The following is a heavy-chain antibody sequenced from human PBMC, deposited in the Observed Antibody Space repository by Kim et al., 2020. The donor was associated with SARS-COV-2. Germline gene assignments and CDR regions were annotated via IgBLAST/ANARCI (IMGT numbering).Heavy chain of an antibody. D-gene: IGHD3-10*01. J-gene: IGHJ6*02. V-gene: IGHV3-33*06. CDR3: AKDKSYYYGSGSGFGGMDV. Sequence: GRFTLSRDNSKNTLSLQMNSLRAEDTAVYYCAKDKSYYYGSGSGFGGMDVWGQGTTVTVSS.